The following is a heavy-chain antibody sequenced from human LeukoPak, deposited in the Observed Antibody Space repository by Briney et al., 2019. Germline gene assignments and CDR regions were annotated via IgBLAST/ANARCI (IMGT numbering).Heavy chain of an antibody. Sequence: ASVKVSCKASGYTLTAYYMHWVRQAPGQGLEWMGWINCNSGGTKYAQIFQGRVTMTRDASFSTAYMELSRLRSDDTAVYYCARSDQQMAYDAFDIWGQGTVVTVSS. CDR3: ARSDQQMAYDAFDI. J-gene: IGHJ3*02. D-gene: IGHD5-24*01. CDR2: INCNSGGT. V-gene: IGHV1-2*02. CDR1: GYTLTAYY.